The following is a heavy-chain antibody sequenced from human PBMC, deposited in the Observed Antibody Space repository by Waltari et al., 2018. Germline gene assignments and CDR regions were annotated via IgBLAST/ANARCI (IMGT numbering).Heavy chain of an antibody. J-gene: IGHJ4*02. CDR3: ATGKARYYFDY. Sequence: QVQLVQSGAEVKKPGASVKVSCKVSGYTLPAFSRHGVRQAPGKGLEWMGGFDPEDGETIYPQKFQGRVTMTEDTSTDTAYMELSSLRSEDTAVYYCATGKARYYFDYWGQGTLVTVSS. CDR2: FDPEDGET. CDR1: GYTLPAFS. V-gene: IGHV1-24*01.